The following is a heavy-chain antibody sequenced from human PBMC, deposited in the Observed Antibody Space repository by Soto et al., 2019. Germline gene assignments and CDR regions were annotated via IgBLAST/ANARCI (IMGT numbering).Heavy chain of an antibody. CDR1: GFTFSSYG. Sequence: GGSLRLSCAASGFTFSSYGMHWVRQAPGKGLEWVAVIWYDGSNKYYADSVKGRFTISRDNSKNTLYLQMNSLRAEDTAVYYCAREEQXRDSSGYYTEPFFLFDYWGQGTLVTVSS. J-gene: IGHJ4*02. V-gene: IGHV3-33*01. CDR3: AREEQXRDSSGYYTEPFFLFDY. CDR2: IWYDGSNK. D-gene: IGHD3-22*01.